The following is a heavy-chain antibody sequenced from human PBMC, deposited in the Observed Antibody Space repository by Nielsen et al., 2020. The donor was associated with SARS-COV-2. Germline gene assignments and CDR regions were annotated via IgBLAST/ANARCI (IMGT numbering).Heavy chain of an antibody. J-gene: IGHJ6*02. V-gene: IGHV4-34*01. D-gene: IGHD6-13*01. CDR2: INHSGST. CDR1: GGSFSGYY. CDR3: ARSWGIAGNYGMDV. Sequence: SETLSLTCAVYGGSFSGYYWSWIRQPPGKGLEWIGEINHSGSTNYNPSLKSRVTISVDTSKNQFSLKLSSVTAADTAVYYCARSWGIAGNYGMDVWGQGTTVTVSS.